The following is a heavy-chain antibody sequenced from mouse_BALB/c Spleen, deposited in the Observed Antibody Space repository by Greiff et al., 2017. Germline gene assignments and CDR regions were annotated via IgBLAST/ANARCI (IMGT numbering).Heavy chain of an antibody. D-gene: IGHD2-14*01. CDR3: ARAPYYRYDGKPAWFAY. J-gene: IGHJ3*01. CDR1: GFSLTSYG. Sequence: QVQLKESGPGLVAPSQSLSITCTVSGFSLTSYGVHWVRQPPGKGLEWLGVIWAGGSTNYNSALMSRLSISKDNSKSQVFLKMNSLQTDDTAMYYCARAPYYRYDGKPAWFAYWGQGTLVTVSA. CDR2: IWAGGST. V-gene: IGHV2-9*02.